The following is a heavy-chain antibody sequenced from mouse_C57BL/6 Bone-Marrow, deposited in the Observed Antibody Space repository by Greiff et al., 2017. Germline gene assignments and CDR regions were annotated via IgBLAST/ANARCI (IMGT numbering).Heavy chain of an antibody. J-gene: IGHJ4*01. CDR2: IYPRSGNT. Sequence: QVQLQQSGAELARPGASVKLSCKASGYTFTSYGISWVKQRTGQGLEWIGEIYPRSGNTYYNEKFKGKATLTADKSSSTAYMELRSLTSEDSAVYFCARSITTVVAVYYYAMDYWGQGTSVTVSS. CDR1: GYTFTSYG. V-gene: IGHV1-81*01. D-gene: IGHD1-1*01. CDR3: ARSITTVVAVYYYAMDY.